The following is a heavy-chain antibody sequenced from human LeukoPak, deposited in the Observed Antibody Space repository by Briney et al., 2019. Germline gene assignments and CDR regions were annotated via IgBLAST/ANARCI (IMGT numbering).Heavy chain of an antibody. J-gene: IGHJ5*02. V-gene: IGHV4-39*07. CDR2: IYYSGST. D-gene: IGHD3-10*01. Sequence: SETLSLTCIVFGGSISSYSDYWGWIRQPPGKGLEWIGSIYYSGSTYYNPSLKSRVTISVDTSKNQFSLKLSSVTAADTAVYYCARSEGSVVRGVPFDPWGQGTLVTASS. CDR1: GGSISSYSDY. CDR3: ARSEGSVVRGVPFDP.